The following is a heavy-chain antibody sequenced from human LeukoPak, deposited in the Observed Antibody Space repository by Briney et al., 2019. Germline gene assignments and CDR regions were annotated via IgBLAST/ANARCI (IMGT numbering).Heavy chain of an antibody. CDR2: ITGSGDRT. V-gene: IGHV3-23*01. J-gene: IGHJ4*02. D-gene: IGHD6-13*01. CDR3: ANGFRYSRNWYEEIDY. Sequence: GGSLRLSCAASGFTFSNYAMTWVRQAPGKGLEWVSVITGSGDRTYYADSVKGRFTISRDNSKNTLYLQMNSLRAEDTALYYCANGFRYSRNWYEEIDYWGQGTLVTVSS. CDR1: GFTFSNYA.